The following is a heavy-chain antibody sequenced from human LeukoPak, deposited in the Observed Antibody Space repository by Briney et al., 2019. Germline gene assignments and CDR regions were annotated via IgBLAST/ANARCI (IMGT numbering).Heavy chain of an antibody. Sequence: SETLSLTCTVSGGSISSGGYYWSWNRQPPGKGLEWIGYIYHSGSTYYNPSLKSRVTISVDRSKNQFSLKLSSVTAADTAVYYCARDRGSSTSAWFDPWGQGTLVTVSS. D-gene: IGHD2-2*01. CDR1: GGSISSGGYY. V-gene: IGHV4-30-2*01. J-gene: IGHJ5*02. CDR3: ARDRGSSTSAWFDP. CDR2: IYHSGST.